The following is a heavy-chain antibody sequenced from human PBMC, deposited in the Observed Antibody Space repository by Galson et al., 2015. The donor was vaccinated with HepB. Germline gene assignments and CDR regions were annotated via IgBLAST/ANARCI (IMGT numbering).Heavy chain of an antibody. V-gene: IGHV3-30-3*01. D-gene: IGHD4/OR15-4a*01. J-gene: IGHJ5*02. CDR1: GFMFGDYS. CDR2: ITHDGSHI. Sequence: SLRLSCAASGFMFGDYSMHWVRQAPGKGLEWVAFITHDGSHIYYLDSVKGRFTISRDNSKNTLYLELSSLRPEDTALYYCARHFGAALSNNWFDPWGQGTLVTVSS. CDR3: ARHFGAALSNNWFDP.